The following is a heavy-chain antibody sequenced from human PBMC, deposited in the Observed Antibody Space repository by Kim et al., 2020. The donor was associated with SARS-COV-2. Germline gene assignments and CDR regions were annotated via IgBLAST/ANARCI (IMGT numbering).Heavy chain of an antibody. J-gene: IGHJ4*02. CDR2: INPNSGGT. D-gene: IGHD4-17*01. V-gene: IGHV1-2*06. Sequence: ASVKVSCKASGYTFTGYYMHWVRQAPGQGLEWMGRINPNSGGTNYAQKFQGRVTMTRDTSISTAYMELSRLRSDDTAVYYCARGNDDYGGNAVDYWGQGTLVTVSS. CDR3: ARGNDDYGGNAVDY. CDR1: GYTFTGYY.